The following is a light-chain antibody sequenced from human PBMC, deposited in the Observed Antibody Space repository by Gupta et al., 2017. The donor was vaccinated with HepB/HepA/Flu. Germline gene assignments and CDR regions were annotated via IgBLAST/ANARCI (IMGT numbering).Light chain of an antibody. V-gene: IGKV2-28*01. J-gene: IGKJ2*01. Sequence: VMPQSLLSLPVTPGQPASLSCSSSQSLVHRNGYNYLDWYVQKPGPSPQLLIYLGSNRASGVPDRFSGSGSGAEFTLTISSLQADDFGVYYCMQANEYPLTFGRGTKLEIK. CDR1: QSLVHRNGYNY. CDR3: MQANEYPLT. CDR2: LGS.